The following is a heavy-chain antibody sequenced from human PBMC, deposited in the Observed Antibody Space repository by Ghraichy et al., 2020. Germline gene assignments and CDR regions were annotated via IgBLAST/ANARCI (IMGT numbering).Heavy chain of an antibody. CDR3: ARDREGGEWFDP. CDR2: IYSGGST. Sequence: GGSLRLSCAASGFTVSSNYMSWVRQAPGKGLEWVSVIYSGGSTYYADSVKGRFTISRDNSKNTLYLQMNSLRAEDTAVYYCARDREGGEWFDPWGQGTLVTVSS. J-gene: IGHJ5*02. D-gene: IGHD3-16*01. V-gene: IGHV3-66*02. CDR1: GFTVSSNY.